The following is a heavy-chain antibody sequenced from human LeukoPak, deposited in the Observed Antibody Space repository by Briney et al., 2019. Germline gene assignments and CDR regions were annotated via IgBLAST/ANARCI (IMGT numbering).Heavy chain of an antibody. CDR3: ASRGSIAARPELYYYYYGMDV. D-gene: IGHD6-6*01. Sequence: ASVKVSCKASGYTFTSYAMHWVRQAPGQRLEWMGWINAGNGNTKYSQKFQGSVTITRDTSASTAYMELSSLRSEDTAVYYCASRGSIAARPELYYYYYGMDVWGQGTTVTVSS. J-gene: IGHJ6*02. CDR1: GYTFTSYA. V-gene: IGHV1-3*01. CDR2: INAGNGNT.